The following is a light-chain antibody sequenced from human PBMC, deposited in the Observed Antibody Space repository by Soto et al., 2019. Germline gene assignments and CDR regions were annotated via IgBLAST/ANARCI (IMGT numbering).Light chain of an antibody. Sequence: EIVMTQSPATLSVSPWERGTLSCRASQSVSSSYLAWYQQKPGQAPRLLIYGASSRATGIPDRFSGSGSGTDFTLTISRLEPEDFAVYYCQQYGSSRTFGQGTKVDIK. CDR1: QSVSSSY. CDR3: QQYGSSRT. CDR2: GAS. J-gene: IGKJ1*01. V-gene: IGKV3-20*01.